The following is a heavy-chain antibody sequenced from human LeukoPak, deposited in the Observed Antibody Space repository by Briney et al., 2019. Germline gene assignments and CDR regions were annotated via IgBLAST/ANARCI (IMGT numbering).Heavy chain of an antibody. Sequence: ASVKVSCKASGYTFNSYDINWVRQATGQGLEWMGWMNHNSGNTGYAQKFQGRVTMTRNTSISTAYMELSSLRSEDTAVYYCAREYCSSTSCPYWYFDLWGRGTLVTVSS. D-gene: IGHD2-2*01. CDR1: GYTFNSYD. J-gene: IGHJ2*01. CDR2: MNHNSGNT. CDR3: AREYCSSTSCPYWYFDL. V-gene: IGHV1-8*01.